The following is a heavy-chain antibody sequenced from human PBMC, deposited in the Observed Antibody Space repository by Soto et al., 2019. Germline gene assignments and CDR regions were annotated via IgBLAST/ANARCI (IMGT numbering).Heavy chain of an antibody. D-gene: IGHD4-17*01. V-gene: IGHV1-18*04. CDR3: ARELGDYGDNWFDP. CDR2: ISAYNGNT. Sequence: ASVKVSCKASGYTFTGYYMHWVRQAPGQGLEWMGWISAYNGNTNYAQKLQGRVTMTTDTSTSTAYMELRSLRSDDTAVYYCARELGDYGDNWFDPWGQGTLVTVSS. J-gene: IGHJ5*02. CDR1: GYTFTGYY.